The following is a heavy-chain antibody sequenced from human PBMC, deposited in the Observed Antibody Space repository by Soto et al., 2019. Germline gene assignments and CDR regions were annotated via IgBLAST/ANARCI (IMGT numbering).Heavy chain of an antibody. CDR2: IILIFGTA. Sequence: QVQLVQSGAEVKKPGSSVKVSCKASGGTFSSYAISWVRQAPGQGLEWMGGIILIFGTANYAQKFQGRVTITADESTSTAYMELSSLRSEDTAVYYCARDDCSGGSCYFDYWGQGTLVTVSS. CDR1: GGTFSSYA. D-gene: IGHD2-15*01. J-gene: IGHJ4*02. V-gene: IGHV1-69*01. CDR3: ARDDCSGGSCYFDY.